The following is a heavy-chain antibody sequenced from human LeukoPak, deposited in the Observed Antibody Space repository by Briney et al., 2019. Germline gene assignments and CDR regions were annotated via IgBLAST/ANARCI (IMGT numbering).Heavy chain of an antibody. CDR2: MRRDGNEI. V-gene: IGHV3-7*01. Sequence: QPGGSLRLSCSASGFTFSTYWMSWVRQAPGKGLEWVANMRRDGNEIYYLDSVRGRFTISRDNAKNSLYLQMNSLKTEDTAVYYCAKDPVRGAIYYFDYWGQGTLVSVSS. CDR3: AKDPVRGAIYYFDY. CDR1: GFTFSTYW. J-gene: IGHJ4*02. D-gene: IGHD3-10*01.